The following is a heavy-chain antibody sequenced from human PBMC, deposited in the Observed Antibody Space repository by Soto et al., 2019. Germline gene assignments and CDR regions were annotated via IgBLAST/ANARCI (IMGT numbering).Heavy chain of an antibody. J-gene: IGHJ6*02. D-gene: IGHD3-3*01. CDR1: GYTFTSYY. CDR2: INPSGGST. CDR3: ARVGYDFWSGYWRNYGMDV. Sequence: ASVNVSCKASGYTFTSYYMHWVRQAPGQGLEWMGIINPSGGSTSYAQKFQGRVTMTRDTSTSTVYMELSSLRSEDTAVYYCARVGYDFWSGYWRNYGMDVWGQGTTVTVSS. V-gene: IGHV1-46*01.